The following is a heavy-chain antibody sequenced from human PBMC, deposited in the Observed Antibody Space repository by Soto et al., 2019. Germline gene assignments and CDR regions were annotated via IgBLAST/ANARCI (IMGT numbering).Heavy chain of an antibody. V-gene: IGHV3-53*01. D-gene: IGHD6-13*01. Sequence: EVKLVESGGGLIQPGGSLRLSCAASGFTVNNNYMSWVRQAPGKGLEWVSVIYSGGSTSYADSVKGRFTISRDNSKNTLYLQMSSLRAEDTAVYYCARGSSWYGHYYYYAMDVWGQGTTVTVSS. CDR1: GFTVNNNY. CDR3: ARGSSWYGHYYYYAMDV. J-gene: IGHJ6*02. CDR2: IYSGGST.